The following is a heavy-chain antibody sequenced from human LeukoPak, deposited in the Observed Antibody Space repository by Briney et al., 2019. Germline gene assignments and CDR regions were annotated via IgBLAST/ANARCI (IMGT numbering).Heavy chain of an antibody. Sequence: GGSLRLSCAASGFTFSDYAMHWVRQAPGKGLEWVAVIGYDGSNKYDADSVKGRFTISRDKSKNMMYLQMNSLRAEDTAVYFCARDRFMVRGVMVGTFDLWGQGTMVTVSS. D-gene: IGHD3-10*01. CDR1: GFTFSDYA. CDR2: IGYDGSNK. V-gene: IGHV3-33*01. CDR3: ARDRFMVRGVMVGTFDL. J-gene: IGHJ3*01.